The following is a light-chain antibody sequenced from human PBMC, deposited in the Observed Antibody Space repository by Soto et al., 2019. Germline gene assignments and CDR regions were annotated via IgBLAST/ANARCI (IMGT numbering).Light chain of an antibody. V-gene: IGLV2-23*01. CDR2: EGS. J-gene: IGLJ3*02. CDR1: SSDAGSYNF. CDR3: CSYAGSSTWV. Sequence: QSALTQPASVSGSPGQSITISCTGTSSDAGSYNFVSWYQQHPGKAPKLMIYEGSERPSGVSNRFSGSKSGNTASLTISGLQAEDEADYYCCSYAGSSTWVFGGGTKLTVL.